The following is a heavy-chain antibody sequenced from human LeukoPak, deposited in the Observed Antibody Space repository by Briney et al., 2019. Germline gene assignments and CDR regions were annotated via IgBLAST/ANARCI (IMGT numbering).Heavy chain of an antibody. CDR3: ARAPARHCSSTSCYGPPPYYMDV. CDR1: GFTFSSYW. Sequence: GGSLRLSCAASGFTFSSYWMSWVRQAPGEGLEWVANIKQDGSEKYYVDSVKGRFTISRDNAKNSLYLQINSLRAEDTAVYYCARAPARHCSSTSCYGPPPYYMDVWGKGTTVTVSS. CDR2: IKQDGSEK. J-gene: IGHJ6*03. D-gene: IGHD2-2*01. V-gene: IGHV3-7*01.